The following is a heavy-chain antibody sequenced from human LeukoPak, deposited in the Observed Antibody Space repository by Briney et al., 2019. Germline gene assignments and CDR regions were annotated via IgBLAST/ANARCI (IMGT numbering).Heavy chain of an antibody. D-gene: IGHD2-2*02. CDR2: IYPGDSDT. Sequence: GESLKISCKGSGYSFTSYLIGWVRQMPGKGLKWMAIIYPGDSDTKSSPSFQGQVTISTDKSIRTAYLQWSSLKASDTAMYYCARWASPYCSSTSCYTGNWFDPWGQGTLVTVSS. V-gene: IGHV5-51*01. CDR1: GYSFTSYL. CDR3: ARWASPYCSSTSCYTGNWFDP. J-gene: IGHJ5*02.